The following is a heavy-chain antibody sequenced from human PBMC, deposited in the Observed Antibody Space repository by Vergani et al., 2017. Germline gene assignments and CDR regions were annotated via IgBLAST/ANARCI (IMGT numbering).Heavy chain of an antibody. V-gene: IGHV4-61*01. CDR2: IYYSGST. J-gene: IGHJ5*02. Sequence: QVQLQESGPGLVKPSETLSLTCTVSGDSISSGYYWSWIRQPPGKGLEWIGYIYYSGSTNYNPSLKSRVTISVDTSKNQFSLKLSSVTAADTAVYYCARDGLGYCSGGSCSNWFDPWGQGTLVTVSS. CDR1: GDSISSGYY. D-gene: IGHD2-15*01. CDR3: ARDGLGYCSGGSCSNWFDP.